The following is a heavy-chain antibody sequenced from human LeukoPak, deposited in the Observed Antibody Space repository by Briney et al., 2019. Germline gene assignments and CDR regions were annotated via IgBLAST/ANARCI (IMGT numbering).Heavy chain of an antibody. Sequence: EPSETLSLTCTVSGGSISSSSYYWGWIRQPPGKGLEWIGSIYYSGSTYYNPSLKSRVTISVDTSKKQFYLKVTSVTAADTAVYYCARRRPFIERFSPLGTLVTSFYFDYWGQGTLVTVSS. CDR2: IYYSGST. J-gene: IGHJ4*02. D-gene: IGHD1-7*01. CDR1: GGSISSSSYY. V-gene: IGHV4-39*01. CDR3: ARRRPFIERFSPLGTLVTSFYFDY.